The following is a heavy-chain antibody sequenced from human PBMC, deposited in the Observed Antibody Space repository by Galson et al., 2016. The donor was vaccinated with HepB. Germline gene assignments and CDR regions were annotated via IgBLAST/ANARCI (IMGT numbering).Heavy chain of an antibody. Sequence: SETLSLTCTVSGGSISSSNYFWGWIRQPPGKGLEWIGNFYNSGSTSYNPSLQSRVTISVDTSKNRISLKLSSVTAADTAVYHCARLYCSSTSCCDYCGMDVWGQGTTVTVSS. CDR2: FYNSGST. V-gene: IGHV4-39*01. CDR3: ARLYCSSTSCCDYCGMDV. CDR1: GGSISSSNYF. J-gene: IGHJ6*02. D-gene: IGHD2-2*01.